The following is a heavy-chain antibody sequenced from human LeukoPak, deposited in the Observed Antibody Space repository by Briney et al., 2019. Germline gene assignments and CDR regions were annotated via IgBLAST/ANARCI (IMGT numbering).Heavy chain of an antibody. V-gene: IGHV3-30*04. CDR3: ARTTTYYYDSSGYPLGY. J-gene: IGHJ4*02. CDR1: GFTFSSYA. D-gene: IGHD3-22*01. CDR2: ISYDGSNK. Sequence: GGSLRLSCAASGFTFSSYAMHWVRQAPGKGLEWVAVISYDGSNKYYADSVKGRFTISRDNSKNTLYLQMNSLRAEDTAVYYCARTTTYYYDSSGYPLGYWGQGTLVTVSS.